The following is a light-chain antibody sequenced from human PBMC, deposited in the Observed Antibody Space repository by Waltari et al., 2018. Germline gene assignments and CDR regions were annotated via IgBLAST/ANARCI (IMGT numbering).Light chain of an antibody. J-gene: IGKJ1*01. CDR2: DTS. CDR3: QKYGSLPAT. Sequence: EIVLTQSPGTLSLSPGERATISCRASQAVSRFLAWYQQKPGQAPRLLIYDTSTRATGIPDRFSGSGSRTDFSLTISRLEPEDFAVYYCQKYGSLPATFGQGTKVEIK. CDR1: QAVSRF. V-gene: IGKV3-20*01.